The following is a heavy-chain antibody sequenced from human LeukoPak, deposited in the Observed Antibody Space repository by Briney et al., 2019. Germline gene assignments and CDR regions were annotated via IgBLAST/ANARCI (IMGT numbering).Heavy chain of an antibody. CDR2: IYYSGST. D-gene: IGHD2/OR15-2a*01. CDR3: ARVGFGSKYYYYYMDV. Sequence: SETLSLTCTVSGGSISSYYWSWIRQPPGKGLEWIGYIYYSGSTNYNPSLKSRVTISVDTSKNQFSLKLSSVTAADTAVYYCARVGFGSKYYYYYMDVWGKGTTVTVS. V-gene: IGHV4-59*01. CDR1: GGSISSYY. J-gene: IGHJ6*03.